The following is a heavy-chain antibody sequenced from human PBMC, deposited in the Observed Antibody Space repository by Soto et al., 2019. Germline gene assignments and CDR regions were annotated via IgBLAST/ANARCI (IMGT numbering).Heavy chain of an antibody. V-gene: IGHV1-18*01. Sequence: QVQLVQSGAELEKPGASVKVSCKASGYTFNSYGLSWVRQAPGQGLEWMGWISVYSGNTNYAQKFQGRVTMTTDTSTSTAYMELRSLRSDDTAVYYCARGFYGAYVADYWGQGTLVTVSS. D-gene: IGHD5-12*01. CDR2: ISVYSGNT. CDR1: GYTFNSYG. J-gene: IGHJ4*02. CDR3: ARGFYGAYVADY.